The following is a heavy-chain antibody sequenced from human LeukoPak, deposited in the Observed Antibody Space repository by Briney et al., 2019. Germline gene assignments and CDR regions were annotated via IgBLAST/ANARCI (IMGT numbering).Heavy chain of an antibody. CDR1: GGSISSYY. CDR3: ARQYSSSWYGYYYYYMDV. V-gene: IGHV4-4*09. J-gene: IGHJ6*03. Sequence: PSETLSLTCTVSGGSISSYYWSWIRQPPGKGLEWIGYIYTSGGTYYNPSLKSRVTISVDTSKNQFSLKLSSVTAADTAVYYCARQYSSSWYGYYYYYMDVWGKGTTVTVSS. D-gene: IGHD6-13*01. CDR2: IYTSGGT.